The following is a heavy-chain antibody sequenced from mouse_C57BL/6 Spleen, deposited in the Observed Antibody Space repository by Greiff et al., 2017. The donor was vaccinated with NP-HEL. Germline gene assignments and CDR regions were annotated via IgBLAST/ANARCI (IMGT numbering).Heavy chain of an antibody. V-gene: IGHV1-59*01. CDR1: GYTFTSYW. Sequence: VQLQQPGAELVRPGTSVKLSCKASGYTFTSYWMHWVKQRPGQGLEWIGVIDPSDSYTNYNQKFTGKATLTVDTSSSTAYMQLSSLTSEDSAVYYCARGTTVVYFDYWGQGTTLTVSS. CDR3: ARGTTVVYFDY. J-gene: IGHJ2*01. D-gene: IGHD1-1*01. CDR2: IDPSDSYT.